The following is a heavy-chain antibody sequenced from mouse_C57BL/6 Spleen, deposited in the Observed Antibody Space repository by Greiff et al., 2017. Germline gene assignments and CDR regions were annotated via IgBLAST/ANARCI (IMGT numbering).Heavy chain of an antibody. J-gene: IGHJ3*01. CDR1: GFTFSSYA. CDR2: ISSGGDYI. V-gene: IGHV5-9-1*02. Sequence: EVKLMESGEGLVKPGGSLKLSCAASGFTFSSYAMSWVRQTPEKRLEWVAYISSGGDYIYYADTVKGRFTISRDNARNTLYLQMSSLKSEDTAMYYCTRDPPGPGAYWGQGTLVTVSA. CDR3: TRDPPGPGAY.